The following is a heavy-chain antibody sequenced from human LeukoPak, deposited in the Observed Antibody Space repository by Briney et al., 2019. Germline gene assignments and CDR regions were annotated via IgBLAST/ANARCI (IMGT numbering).Heavy chain of an antibody. CDR2: MSWKSGSI. J-gene: IGHJ6*04. V-gene: IGHV3-9*03. Sequence: GGSLRLSCAASGFTFDDYAMHWVRQAPGKGLEWVSGMSWKSGSIGYADSVKGRFTISRDNAKNSLYLQMNSLRAEDMALYYCAKEGCSSTSCYLDVWGKGTTVTVSS. CDR1: GFTFDDYA. D-gene: IGHD2-2*01. CDR3: AKEGCSSTSCYLDV.